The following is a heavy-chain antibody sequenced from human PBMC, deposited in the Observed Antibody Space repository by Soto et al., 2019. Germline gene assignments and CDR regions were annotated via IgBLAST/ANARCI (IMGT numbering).Heavy chain of an antibody. J-gene: IGHJ4*02. CDR1: GFTFSDYY. D-gene: IGHD3-22*01. Sequence: RRLSCAASGFTFSDYYMSWIRQAPGKGLEWVSYIGGRGITIYYADSVKGRFTISRDNAKNSLYLQMNSLRAEDTAVYYCAREVYDSSGYRLYYFDYWGQGTLVTVSS. CDR3: AREVYDSSGYRLYYFDY. V-gene: IGHV3-11*01. CDR2: IGGRGITI.